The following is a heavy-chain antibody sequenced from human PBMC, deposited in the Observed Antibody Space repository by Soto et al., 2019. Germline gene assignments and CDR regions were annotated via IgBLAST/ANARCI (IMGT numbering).Heavy chain of an antibody. CDR3: AREASLSGYSSARELDY. D-gene: IGHD6-25*01. J-gene: IGHJ4*02. CDR1: GYTFTSYG. Sequence: QVQLVQSGAEVKKPGASVKVSCKASGYTFTSYGISWVRQAPGQGLEWMGWISAYNGNTNYAQKLQGRVTMTRDTSISTAYMELSRLRSDDTAVYYCAREASLSGYSSARELDYWGQGTLVTVSS. V-gene: IGHV1-18*01. CDR2: ISAYNGNT.